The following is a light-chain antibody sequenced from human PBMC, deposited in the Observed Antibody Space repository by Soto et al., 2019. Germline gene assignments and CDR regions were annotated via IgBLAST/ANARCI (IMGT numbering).Light chain of an antibody. J-gene: IGKJ3*01. CDR3: QQSYSTPFT. CDR2: AAS. V-gene: IGKV1-39*01. CDR1: QSISSY. Sequence: DIQMTQSPSSLSASVGDRVTITCRASQSISSYLNWYQQKPGKAPKLLIYAASSLQSGVTSRFSGSGSGTDCTLTISSLPPKDFATYYCQQSYSTPFTFGPGTKVDIK.